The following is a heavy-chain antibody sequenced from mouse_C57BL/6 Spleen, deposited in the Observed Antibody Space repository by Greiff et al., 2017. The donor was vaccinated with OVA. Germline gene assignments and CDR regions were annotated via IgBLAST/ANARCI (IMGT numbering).Heavy chain of an antibody. V-gene: IGHV1-19*01. Sequence: EVQLQQSGPVLVKPGASVKMSCKASGYTFTDYYMNWVKQSHGKSLEWIGVINPYNGGTSYNQKFKGKATLTVDKSSSTAYMELNSLTSEDSAVYYCARAGKGYYYFDYWGQGTTLTVSS. CDR3: ARAGKGYYYFDY. CDR2: INPYNGGT. J-gene: IGHJ2*01. CDR1: GYTFTDYY.